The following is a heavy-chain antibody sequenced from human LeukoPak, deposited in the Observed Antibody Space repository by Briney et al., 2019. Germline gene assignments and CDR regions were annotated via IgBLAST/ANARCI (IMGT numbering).Heavy chain of an antibody. Sequence: SETLSLTCSVSGGSISSYYWSWIRQPPGKGLEWIGYIYYSGSTNYNPSLKSRVTLSVDTSKNQFSLKLSSVTAADTAVYYCARVQPYSSSATFYYYYGMDVWGQGTTVTVSS. D-gene: IGHD6-6*01. J-gene: IGHJ6*02. CDR2: IYYSGST. CDR1: GGSISSYY. V-gene: IGHV4-59*01. CDR3: ARVQPYSSSATFYYYYGMDV.